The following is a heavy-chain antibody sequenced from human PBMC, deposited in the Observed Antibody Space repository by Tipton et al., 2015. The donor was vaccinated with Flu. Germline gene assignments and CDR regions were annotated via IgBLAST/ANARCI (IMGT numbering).Heavy chain of an antibody. CDR3: ARVAYFYDTSGYRFDAFDV. V-gene: IGHV4-61*02. CDR2: IYTSGST. J-gene: IGHJ3*01. D-gene: IGHD3-22*01. Sequence: TLSLTCNVSGGSISSGSYYWSWIRQPAGKGLEWIGRIYTSGSTSYNPSLKSRVTISLDTSKNQFSLKLKSVTAADTALYYCARVAYFYDTSGYRFDAFDVWGQGTMVTVSS. CDR1: GGSISSGSYY.